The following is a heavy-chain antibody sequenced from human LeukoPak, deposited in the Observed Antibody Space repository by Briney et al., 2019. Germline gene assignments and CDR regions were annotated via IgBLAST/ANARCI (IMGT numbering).Heavy chain of an antibody. V-gene: IGHV3-21*01. CDR3: ARDGGDYYDSSGYPFHH. Sequence: GGSLRLSCAASGFTFGSYNMNWVRQAPGKGLEWVSSITTSSSYIYYADSVKGRFTISRDNAKKSLYLQMNSLRAGDTAVYYCARDGGDYYDSSGYPFHHWGQGTLVTVSS. CDR1: GFTFGSYN. CDR2: ITTSSSYI. J-gene: IGHJ1*01. D-gene: IGHD3-22*01.